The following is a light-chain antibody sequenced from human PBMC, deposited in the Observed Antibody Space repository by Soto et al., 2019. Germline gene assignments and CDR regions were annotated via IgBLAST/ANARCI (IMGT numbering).Light chain of an antibody. CDR1: SSDVGGYNY. J-gene: IGLJ2*01. CDR3: SSYTSSNTLI. V-gene: IGLV2-14*01. Sequence: QSVLTQPASVSGSPGQSITISCTGTSSDVGGYNYVSWFQQSPGKAPKVMIYEVTNRPSGVSNRFSGSKSGNTASLTISGLQAEDEADYYCSSYTSSNTLILGGGTKVTVL. CDR2: EVT.